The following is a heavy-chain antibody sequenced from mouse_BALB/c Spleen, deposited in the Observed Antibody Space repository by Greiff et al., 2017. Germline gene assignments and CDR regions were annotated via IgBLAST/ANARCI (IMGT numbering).Heavy chain of an antibody. CDR3: ARDREDGNYWFAY. J-gene: IGHJ3*01. Sequence: VKLMESGPGLVAPSQSLSITCTVSGFSLTSYGVHWVRQPPGKGLEWLGVIWAGGSTNYNSALMSRLSISKDNSKSQVFLKMNSLQTDDTAMYYCARDREDGNYWFAYWGQGTLVTVSA. CDR2: IWAGGST. V-gene: IGHV2-9*02. D-gene: IGHD2-1*01. CDR1: GFSLTSYG.